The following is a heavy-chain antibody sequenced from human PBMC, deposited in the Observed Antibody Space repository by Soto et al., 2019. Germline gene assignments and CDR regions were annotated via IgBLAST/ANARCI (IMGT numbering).Heavy chain of an antibody. CDR2: IYYSGST. CDR1: GGSISSYY. Sequence: LSLTCTVSGGSISSYYWSWIRQPPGKGLEWIGYIYYSGSTNYNPSLKSRVTISVDTSKNQFSLKLSSVTAADTAVYYCARVGDYYYDSSGYLDYWGQGTLVTVSS. J-gene: IGHJ4*02. CDR3: ARVGDYYYDSSGYLDY. D-gene: IGHD3-22*01. V-gene: IGHV4-59*01.